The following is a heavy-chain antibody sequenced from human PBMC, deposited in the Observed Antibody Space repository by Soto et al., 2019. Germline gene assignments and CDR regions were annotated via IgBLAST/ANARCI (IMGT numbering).Heavy chain of an antibody. J-gene: IGHJ4*02. CDR3: ARDDEDGSYCDLGY. V-gene: IGHV3-30-3*01. CDR1: GFTFSSYI. Sequence: QVQLVESGGGVVQPGRSLRLSCAASGFTFSSYIMHWVRQAPGKGLEWVAMILHDGNNKYYADSVKGRFTISRDNSKNTLYLLMNSLTTEDTAIYYCARDDEDGSYCDLGYWGQGTLVTVSS. CDR2: ILHDGNNK. D-gene: IGHD3-10*01.